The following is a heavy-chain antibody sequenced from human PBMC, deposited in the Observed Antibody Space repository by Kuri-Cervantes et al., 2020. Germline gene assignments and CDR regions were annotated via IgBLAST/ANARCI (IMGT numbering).Heavy chain of an antibody. CDR1: GYTFTSYD. Sequence: ASVKVSCKASGYTFTSYDISWVRQAPGQGLEWMGWINPNSGGTNYAQKFQGRVTMTRDTSISTAYMELSRLRSDDTAVYYCASLDTAIDYYGMDVWGQGTTVTVSS. V-gene: IGHV1-2*02. J-gene: IGHJ6*02. CDR2: INPNSGGT. CDR3: ASLDTAIDYYGMDV. D-gene: IGHD5-18*01.